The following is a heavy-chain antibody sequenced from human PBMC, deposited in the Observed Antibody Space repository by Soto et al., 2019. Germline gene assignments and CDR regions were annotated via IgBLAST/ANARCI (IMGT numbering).Heavy chain of an antibody. CDR1: GFTFSSYS. Sequence: GGSLRLSCAASGFTFSSYSMNWVRQAPGKGLEWVSYISSSSSTIYYADSVKGRFTISRDNAKNSLYLQMNSLRAEDTAVYYCARDRCSSTSCYDGFDPWGQGTLVTVSS. CDR3: ARDRCSSTSCYDGFDP. V-gene: IGHV3-48*01. D-gene: IGHD2-2*01. CDR2: ISSSSSTI. J-gene: IGHJ5*02.